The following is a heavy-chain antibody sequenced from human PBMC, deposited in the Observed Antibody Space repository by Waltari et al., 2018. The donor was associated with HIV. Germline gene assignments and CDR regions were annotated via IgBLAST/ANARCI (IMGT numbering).Heavy chain of an antibody. CDR1: GYTFTGYS. CDR2: INPNSGGT. V-gene: IGHV1-2*02. Sequence: QVQLVQSGAAVKKPGASVKVSCKASGYTFTGYSRHWVRQAPGQGLEWMGWINPNSGGTNYAQKFQGRVTMTRDTSISTAYMELSRLRSDDTAVYYCARFVPAGVNYYYYGMDVWGQGTTVTVSS. J-gene: IGHJ6*02. CDR3: ARFVPAGVNYYYYGMDV. D-gene: IGHD3-10*01.